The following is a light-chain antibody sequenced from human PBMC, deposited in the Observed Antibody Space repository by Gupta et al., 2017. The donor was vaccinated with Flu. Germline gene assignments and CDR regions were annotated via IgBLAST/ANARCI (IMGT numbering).Light chain of an antibody. J-gene: IGLJ2*01. CDR1: SSNIGNNF. CDR3: GTWDSSLSVV. CDR2: ENN. V-gene: IGLV1-51*02. Sequence: GSSSNIGNNFVSWYRQLPGTAPELLISENNKRPSGIPDRFSGSKSGTSATLDITGRQTGDEADYYCGTWDSSLSVVFGGGTKLTVL.